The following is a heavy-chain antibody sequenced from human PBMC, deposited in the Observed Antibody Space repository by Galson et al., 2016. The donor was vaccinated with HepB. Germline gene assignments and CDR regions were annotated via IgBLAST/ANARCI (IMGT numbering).Heavy chain of an antibody. D-gene: IGHD2-15*01. V-gene: IGHV3-30*03. Sequence: SLRLSCAASGFSFSSYGMHWVRQAPGKGLEWVSVISYDGNKQYFAASVKGRFTISRDNSQNTLYLEMNSLRAEDTAVYYCARADSVFDYWGQGTLVTVSS. J-gene: IGHJ4*02. CDR1: GFSFSSYG. CDR3: ARADSVFDY. CDR2: ISYDGNKQ.